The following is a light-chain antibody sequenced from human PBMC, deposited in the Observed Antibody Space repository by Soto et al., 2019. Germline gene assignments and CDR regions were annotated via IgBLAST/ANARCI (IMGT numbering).Light chain of an antibody. Sequence: QSVLTQPPSLSGTPGQRVTISCSGSNSNIGRYSVNWYQHFPGTAPKILIYSDDERPSGVPDRFSGFKSGTSASLAISGLQSEDEAEYYCAAWDDNLNGPLFGGGTQLTVL. CDR1: NSNIGRYS. CDR2: SDD. V-gene: IGLV1-44*01. CDR3: AAWDDNLNGPL. J-gene: IGLJ3*02.